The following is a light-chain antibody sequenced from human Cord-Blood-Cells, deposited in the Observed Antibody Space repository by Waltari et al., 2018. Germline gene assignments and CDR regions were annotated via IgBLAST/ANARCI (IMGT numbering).Light chain of an antibody. CDR2: AAS. J-gene: IGKJ2*01. CDR1: QRISSY. CDR3: QQYYSFPYT. Sequence: IWITLSPSLHSSSTSDGATISCRMSQRISSYLGWYQQKPGKAPKLLIYAASTLQSGVPSRFSGSGSGTDFTLTISCLQSEDFATYYCQQYYSFPYTFGQGTKLEIK. V-gene: IGKV1D-8*01.